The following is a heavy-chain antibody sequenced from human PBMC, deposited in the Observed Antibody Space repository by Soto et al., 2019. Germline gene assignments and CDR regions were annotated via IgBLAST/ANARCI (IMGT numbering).Heavy chain of an antibody. Sequence: EVQLVESGGGSVQPGGSLRLSCAASGFTFSTFSMNWVRQAPGRGLEWISYISGGGRPISYADSVKGRFTISRDNSKNSLYLQMDSQTDEDPSVYYCARDLGWAFDSWGQGTLVTVSS. D-gene: IGHD6-19*01. V-gene: IGHV3-48*02. CDR2: ISGGGRPI. CDR3: ARDLGWAFDS. CDR1: GFTFSTFS. J-gene: IGHJ4*02.